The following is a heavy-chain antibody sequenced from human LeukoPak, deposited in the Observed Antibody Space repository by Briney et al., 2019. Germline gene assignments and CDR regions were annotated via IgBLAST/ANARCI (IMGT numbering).Heavy chain of an antibody. CDR2: IYYSGST. V-gene: IGHV4-39*07. CDR3: ARGREFATTRRDWFDP. Sequence: SETLSLTCTVSGGSISSSSYYWGWIRQPPGKGLEWIGSIYYSGSTYYNPSLKSRVTISVDTSKNQFSLNLSSVTAADTAVYYCARGREFATTRRDWFDPWGQGTLVTVSS. CDR1: GGSISSSSYY. D-gene: IGHD1-1*01. J-gene: IGHJ5*02.